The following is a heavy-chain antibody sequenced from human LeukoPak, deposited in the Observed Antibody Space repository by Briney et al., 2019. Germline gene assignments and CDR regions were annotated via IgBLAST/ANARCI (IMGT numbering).Heavy chain of an antibody. D-gene: IGHD7-27*01. V-gene: IGHV4-34*01. J-gene: IGHJ4*02. CDR1: GGSFSDYY. CDR3: ARAPTGDLSQVHY. CDR2: INHSGST. Sequence: PSETLSLTCAVYGGSFSDYYWSWIRQSPGKGLEWIGEINHSGSTNYSPSLKSRVTISVDTSKNQFSLKLSSVTAADTAVYYCARAPTGDLSQVHYWGQGTLVTVSS.